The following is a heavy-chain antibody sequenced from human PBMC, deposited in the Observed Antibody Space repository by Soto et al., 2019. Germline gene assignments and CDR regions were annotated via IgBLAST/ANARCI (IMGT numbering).Heavy chain of an antibody. V-gene: IGHV3-23*01. J-gene: IGHJ4*02. CDR1: GFTLSNYA. D-gene: IGHD3-9*01. CDR2: ISASGDST. CDR3: AKGGSLTGYFTYDY. Sequence: EVQLLESGGGLVQRGGSLRLSCATSGFTLSNYAMNWVRQSPGKGLEWVSSISASGDSTYYPESVKGRFTVSRDNSKNTLYLQIDSLRAEDTAVYYCAKGGSLTGYFTYDYWGQGALATVSS.